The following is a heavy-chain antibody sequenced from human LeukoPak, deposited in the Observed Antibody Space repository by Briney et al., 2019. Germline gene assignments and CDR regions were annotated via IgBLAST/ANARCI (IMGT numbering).Heavy chain of an antibody. Sequence: SETLSLTCTVSGGSISSYYWSWIRQPPGKGLEWIGYIYYTGSTNYNPSLKSRVTISVDTSKNQSSLKVSSVTAADTAVYYCARGSVLLSMDVWGKGTTVTISS. CDR1: GGSISSYY. CDR2: IYYTGST. CDR3: ARGSVLLSMDV. V-gene: IGHV4-59*01. D-gene: IGHD3-10*01. J-gene: IGHJ6*03.